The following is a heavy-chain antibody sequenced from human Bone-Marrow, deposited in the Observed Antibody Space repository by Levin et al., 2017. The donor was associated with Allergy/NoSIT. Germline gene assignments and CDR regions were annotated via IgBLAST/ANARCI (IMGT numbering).Heavy chain of an antibody. J-gene: IGHJ4*02. V-gene: IGHV1-8*01. D-gene: IGHD3/OR15-3a*01. CDR3: ARGGFLDPKNSKDY. CDR2: MNPNSGNT. CDR1: GYTFTSYD. Sequence: GASVKVSCKASGYTFTSYDINWVRQATGQGLEWMGWMNPNSGNTGYAQKFQGRVTMTRNTSISTAYMELSSLRSEDTVVYYCARGGFLDPKNSKDYWGQGTLVTVSS.